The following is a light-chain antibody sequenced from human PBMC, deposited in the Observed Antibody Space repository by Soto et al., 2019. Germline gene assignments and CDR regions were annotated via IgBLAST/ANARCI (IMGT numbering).Light chain of an antibody. J-gene: IGKJ2*01. Sequence: DIQMTQSPSSLSASVGDRVTITCQASQDISNYLNWYQQKPGKAPKLLIYDASNLETGVPSRFSGSGSWTDFNFTISSLQPEDIATYYCQQYDNLPPYTFGQGTKLEIK. V-gene: IGKV1-33*01. CDR3: QQYDNLPPYT. CDR1: QDISNY. CDR2: DAS.